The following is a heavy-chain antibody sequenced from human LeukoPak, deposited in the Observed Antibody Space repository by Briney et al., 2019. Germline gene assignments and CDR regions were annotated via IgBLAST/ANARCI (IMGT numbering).Heavy chain of an antibody. V-gene: IGHV3-23*01. J-gene: IGHJ4*02. Sequence: GGSLRLSCAASGFTFSSHAMSWVRQAPGKGLERVSAISGSGGSTYYADSVKGRFTISRDNSKNTLYLQMNSLRAEDTAVYYCAKPPGVLRFLEWLLYVDYWGQGTLVTVSS. D-gene: IGHD3-3*01. CDR1: GFTFSSHA. CDR3: AKPPGVLRFLEWLLYVDY. CDR2: ISGSGGST.